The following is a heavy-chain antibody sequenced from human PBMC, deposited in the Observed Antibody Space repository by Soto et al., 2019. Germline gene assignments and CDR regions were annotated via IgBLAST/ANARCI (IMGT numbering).Heavy chain of an antibody. J-gene: IGHJ4*02. D-gene: IGHD3-10*01. CDR3: TRDRFGAFDS. CDR1: GFTFSSYW. Sequence: PGGSLRLSCAASGFTFSSYWMHWVRQAPGKGLVWVSRINIDGSNTNYADSVKGRFTISRDNAKNTLYLQVNSLRAEDTAVYYCTRDRFGAFDSWGQGTLVTVSS. V-gene: IGHV3-74*01. CDR2: INIDGSNT.